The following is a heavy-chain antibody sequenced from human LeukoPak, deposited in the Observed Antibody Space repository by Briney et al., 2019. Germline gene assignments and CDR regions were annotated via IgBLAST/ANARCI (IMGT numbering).Heavy chain of an antibody. D-gene: IGHD6-19*01. CDR3: ARPLDGSGWDDAFDI. J-gene: IGHJ3*02. CDR2: IDPSDSYA. Sequence: GESLKISCKGSGYSFTSYWISWVRQMPGKGLEWMGRIDPSDSYANYSPSFQGHVTISADKSISTAHLQWSSLKASDTAMYYCARPLDGSGWDDAFDIWGRGTMVTVSS. V-gene: IGHV5-10-1*01. CDR1: GYSFTSYW.